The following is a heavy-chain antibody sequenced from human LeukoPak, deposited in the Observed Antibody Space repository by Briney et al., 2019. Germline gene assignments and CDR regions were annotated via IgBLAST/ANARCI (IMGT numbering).Heavy chain of an antibody. D-gene: IGHD1-7*01. CDR1: GFTFSTYW. CDR2: INSDGNTR. Sequence: GGSLRLSCTASGFTFSTYWMHWVRQAPGKGLVWVSRINSDGNTRSYADSVKGRFSISRDNANNMLYLQMNSLRAEDTAVYYCARPLGKGILLELDYWGQGTLVTVSS. CDR3: ARPLGKGILLELDY. V-gene: IGHV3-74*01. J-gene: IGHJ4*02.